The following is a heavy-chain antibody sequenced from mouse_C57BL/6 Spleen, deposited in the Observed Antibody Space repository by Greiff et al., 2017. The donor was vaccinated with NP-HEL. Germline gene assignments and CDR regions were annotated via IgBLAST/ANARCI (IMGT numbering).Heavy chain of an antibody. CDR3: ARLGTYDSNCGFAY. CDR1: GYTFTDYN. J-gene: IGHJ3*01. D-gene: IGHD2-5*01. V-gene: IGHV1-18*01. CDR2: INPNNGGT. Sequence: VQLQQSGPELVKPGASVKIPCKASGYTFTDYNMDWVKQSHGKSLEWIGDINPNNGGTIYNQKFKGKATLTVDQSSSTDYMELRILTSEDTAVYDCARLGTYDSNCGFAYWGQGTLVTVSA.